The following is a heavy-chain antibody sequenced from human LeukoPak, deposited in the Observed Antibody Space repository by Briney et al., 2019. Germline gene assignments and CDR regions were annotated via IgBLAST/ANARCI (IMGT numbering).Heavy chain of an antibody. J-gene: IGHJ4*02. CDR2: IYTGGNE. CDR3: AGGQMFTSGGFDN. V-gene: IGHV3-53*01. CDR1: GFSVSSKY. Sequence: GRSLRLSCAASGFSVSSKYMSWVRQAPGKGLEWVSVIYTGGNEYYADSAKGRFTISRDNSKNMVYLQMKSLRPADTPLYYCAGGQMFTSGGFDNWGQGALVT. D-gene: IGHD6-19*01.